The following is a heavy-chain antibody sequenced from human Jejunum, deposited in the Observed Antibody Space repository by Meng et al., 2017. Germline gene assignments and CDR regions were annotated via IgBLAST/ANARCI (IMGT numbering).Heavy chain of an antibody. J-gene: IGHJ2*01. CDR3: ARADYVRYFDL. CDR2: VYHSGST. Sequence: ESGPGLVKPSETLSLTCAVSGGSIESNNWWTWIRQPPGQGLEWIGEVYHSGSTHYNPSLQSRVTISIDNSKNRFSLSLNSVTAADTAIYYCARADYVRYFDLWGRGTLVTVSS. D-gene: IGHD3-10*02. V-gene: IGHV4-4*02. CDR1: GGSIESNNW.